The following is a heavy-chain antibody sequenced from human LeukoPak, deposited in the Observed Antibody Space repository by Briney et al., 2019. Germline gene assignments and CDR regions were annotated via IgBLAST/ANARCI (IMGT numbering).Heavy chain of an antibody. D-gene: IGHD1-26*01. CDR3: ATGSDFYYDS. CDR1: GFTFNRNC. V-gene: IGHV3-30-3*01. Sequence: PGGSLRVSCTASGFTFNRNCMHWVRQARGKGLEWVAAIPHDGSSALYADSVKGRFIISRDNSKNTQYLQMNSLRIEDSAVYYCATGSDFYYDSWGQGILVTVSS. CDR2: IPHDGSSA. J-gene: IGHJ5*01.